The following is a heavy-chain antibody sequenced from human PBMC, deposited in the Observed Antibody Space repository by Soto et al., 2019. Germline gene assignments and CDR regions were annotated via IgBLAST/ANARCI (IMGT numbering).Heavy chain of an antibody. CDR1: GYTFTGYY. J-gene: IGHJ4*02. V-gene: IGHV1-2*04. CDR3: ARDGSGSYFLYPDY. Sequence: GASVKVSCKASGYTFTGYYMHWVRLAPGQGLEWMGWINPNSGGTNYAQKFQGWVTMTRDTSISTAYMELSRLRSDDTAVYYCARDGSGSYFLYPDYWGQGTLVTVSS. CDR2: INPNSGGT. D-gene: IGHD3-10*01.